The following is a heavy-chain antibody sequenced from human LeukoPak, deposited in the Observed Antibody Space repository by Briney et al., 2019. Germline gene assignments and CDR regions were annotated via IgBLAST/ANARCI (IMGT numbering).Heavy chain of an antibody. J-gene: IGHJ4*02. CDR3: ARDLMGIAYRGAFYY. V-gene: IGHV3-30*02. CDR1: GFTFSSYG. CDR2: IRYDGSNK. D-gene: IGHD6-13*01. Sequence: PGGSLRLSCAASGFTFSSYGMHWVRQAPGKGLEWVAFIRYDGSNKYYADSVKGRFTISRDNSKNTLYLQMKSLRAEDTAVYYCARDLMGIAYRGAFYYWGQGTLVTVSS.